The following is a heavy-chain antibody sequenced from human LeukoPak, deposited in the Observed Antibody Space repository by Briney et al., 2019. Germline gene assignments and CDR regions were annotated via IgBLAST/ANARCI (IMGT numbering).Heavy chain of an antibody. V-gene: IGHV5-51*01. CDR1: GYSFTTYW. CDR2: IYPGDSDT. J-gene: IGHJ6*03. Sequence: GESLKISCKGSGYSFTTYWIGWVRQMPGKGLEWMGIIYPGDSDTRYSPSFQGQVTISADKSISTAYLQWSSLKASDTAMYYCARHILGYCSSTSCYGYYYYYMDVWGKGTTVTVSS. CDR3: ARHILGYCSSTSCYGYYYYYMDV. D-gene: IGHD2-2*01.